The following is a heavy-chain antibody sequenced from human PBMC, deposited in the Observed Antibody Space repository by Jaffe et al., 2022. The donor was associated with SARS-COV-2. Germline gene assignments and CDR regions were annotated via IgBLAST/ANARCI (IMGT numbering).Heavy chain of an antibody. Sequence: QVQLQQWGAGLLKPSETLSLTCAVYGGSFSGYYWSWIRQPPGKGLEWIGEINHSGSTNYNPSLKSRVTISVDTSKNQFSLKLSSVTAADTAVYYCARKVPDYDFWSGYYENWFDPWGQGTLVTVSS. J-gene: IGHJ5*02. CDR3: ARKVPDYDFWSGYYENWFDP. D-gene: IGHD3-3*01. V-gene: IGHV4-34*01. CDR1: GGSFSGYY. CDR2: INHSGST.